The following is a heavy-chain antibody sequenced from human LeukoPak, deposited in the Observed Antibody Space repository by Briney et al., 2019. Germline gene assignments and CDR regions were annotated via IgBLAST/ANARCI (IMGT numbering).Heavy chain of an antibody. D-gene: IGHD1-26*01. CDR1: GFTFSSYA. Sequence: GGSLRLSCAASGFTFSSYAMSWVRQAPGKGLEWVSAISGSGGSTYYADSVEGRFTISRDNSKHTLYLQMNSLRAEDTAVYYCAKDRWELLEGNAFDIWGQGTMVTVSS. V-gene: IGHV3-23*01. CDR2: ISGSGGST. CDR3: AKDRWELLEGNAFDI. J-gene: IGHJ3*02.